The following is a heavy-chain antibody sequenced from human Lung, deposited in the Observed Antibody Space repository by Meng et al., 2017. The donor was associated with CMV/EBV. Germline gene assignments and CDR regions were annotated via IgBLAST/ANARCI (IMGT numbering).Heavy chain of an antibody. CDR2: IRYGGSNK. V-gene: IGHV3-30*02. D-gene: IGHD6-13*01. CDR3: AKGAQQLIFDY. J-gene: IGHJ4*02. Sequence: GGSLRLXXAASGFTFSSYGMHWVRQAPGKGLEWVAFIRYGGSNKNYADSVKGRFTISRDNSKNTLYLQMNSLRSEDTAVYYCAKGAQQLIFDYWGQGTLVXVSS. CDR1: GFTFSSYG.